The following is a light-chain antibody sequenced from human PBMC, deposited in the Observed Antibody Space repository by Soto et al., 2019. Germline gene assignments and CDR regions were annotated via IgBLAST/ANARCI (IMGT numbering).Light chain of an antibody. CDR3: QQYRNYPYS. V-gene: IGKV1-5*01. J-gene: IGKJ2*03. CDR2: DAS. Sequence: DIQMTQSPSTLSASVGDRVTITCRASQSISSRLAWYQQKPGKAPKILIYDASSLESGVPSRLSGSGSGTEFTLTISSLQPDDFTTYYCQQYRNYPYSFGQGTKLEIK. CDR1: QSISSR.